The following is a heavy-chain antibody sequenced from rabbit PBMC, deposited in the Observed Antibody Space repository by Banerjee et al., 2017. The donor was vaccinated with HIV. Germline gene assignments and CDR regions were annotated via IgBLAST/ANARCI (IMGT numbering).Heavy chain of an antibody. Sequence: QLVESGGGLVQPGGSLKLSCKASGLDISTYSMNWVRQAPGKGLEWIGYIDPVFGSTYYANWVNGRFTISSHNAQNTLYLQLNSLTAADTATYFCARGDAGYGGYGYKLWGPGTLVTVS. V-gene: IGHV1S7*01. CDR1: GLDISTYS. CDR3: ARGDAGYGGYGYKL. D-gene: IGHD6-1*01. CDR2: IDPVFGST. J-gene: IGHJ4*01.